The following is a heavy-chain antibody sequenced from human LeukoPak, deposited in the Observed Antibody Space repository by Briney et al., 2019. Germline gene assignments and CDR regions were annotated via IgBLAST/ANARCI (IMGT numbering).Heavy chain of an antibody. J-gene: IGHJ5*02. D-gene: IGHD5-12*01. CDR3: ARTKREYSGYVFQFNWFDP. Sequence: PSETLSLTCTVSGGSISSYYWSWIRQPPGKGLEWIGYIYYSGSTNYNPSLTSRVTISVDTSKNQFSLKLSSVTAADTAVYYCARTKREYSGYVFQFNWFDPWGQGTLVTVSS. V-gene: IGHV4-59*01. CDR1: GGSISSYY. CDR2: IYYSGST.